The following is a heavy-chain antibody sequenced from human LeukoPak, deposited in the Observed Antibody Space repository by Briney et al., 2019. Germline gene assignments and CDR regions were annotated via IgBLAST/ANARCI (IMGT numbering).Heavy chain of an antibody. CDR2: IYYSGST. V-gene: IGHV4-59*08. D-gene: IGHD3-10*01. Sequence: PSETPSLTCTVSGGSISNYYWTWIRQPPGKGLEWIGYIYYSGSTNYNPSLKSRVTISVDTSKNQFSLKLSSVTAADTAVYYCAKLGSGTNNWFDPWGQGTLVTVSS. CDR3: AKLGSGTNNWFDP. CDR1: GGSISNYY. J-gene: IGHJ5*02.